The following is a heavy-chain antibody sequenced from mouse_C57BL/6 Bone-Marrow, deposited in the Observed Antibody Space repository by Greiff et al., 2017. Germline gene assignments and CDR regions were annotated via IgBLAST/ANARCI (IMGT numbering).Heavy chain of an antibody. V-gene: IGHV1-72*01. CDR1: GYTFTSYW. CDR2: IDPNSGGT. D-gene: IGHD1-1*01. J-gene: IGHJ2*01. CDR3: ARMRGSSYAGYFDY. Sequence: QVQLQQPGAELVKPGASVKLSCKASGYTFTSYWMHWVKQRPGRGLEWIGRIDPNSGGTKYNEKFKSKATLTVDKPSSTAYMQLSSLTSEDSAVCYCARMRGSSYAGYFDYWGQGTTLTVSS.